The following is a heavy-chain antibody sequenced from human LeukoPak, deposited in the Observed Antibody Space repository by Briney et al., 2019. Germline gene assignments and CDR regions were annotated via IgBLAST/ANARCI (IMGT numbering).Heavy chain of an antibody. CDR2: INPNSGGT. Sequence: ASVKVSCKASGGTFSSYAISWVRQAPGQGLEWMGWINPNSGGTNYAQKFQGRVTMTRDTSISTAYMELSRLRSDDTAVYYCARYRFYYDSTLFDYWGQGTLVTVSS. J-gene: IGHJ4*02. CDR1: GGTFSSYA. D-gene: IGHD3-22*01. V-gene: IGHV1-2*02. CDR3: ARYRFYYDSTLFDY.